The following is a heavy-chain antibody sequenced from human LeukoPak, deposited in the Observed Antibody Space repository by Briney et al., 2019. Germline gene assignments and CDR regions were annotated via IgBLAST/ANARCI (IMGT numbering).Heavy chain of an antibody. Sequence: SVKVSCKASGGTFSSYTISWVRQAPGQGLEWMGRIIPILGIANYAQKFQGRVTVTADKSTSTAYMELSSLRSEDTAVYYCARDGTRYCSSTSCYTHYYYYMDVWGKGTTVTVSS. CDR1: GGTFSSYT. D-gene: IGHD2-2*02. J-gene: IGHJ6*03. CDR2: IIPILGIA. V-gene: IGHV1-69*04. CDR3: ARDGTRYCSSTSCYTHYYYYMDV.